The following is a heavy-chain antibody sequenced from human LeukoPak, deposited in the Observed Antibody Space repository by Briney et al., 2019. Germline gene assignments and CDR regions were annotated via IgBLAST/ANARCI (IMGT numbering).Heavy chain of an antibody. V-gene: IGHV3-49*04. CDR3: TRTMVRGVVPDYYYYGMDV. J-gene: IGHJ6*04. CDR2: IRSKAYDGTT. CDR1: GYTHCEYA. D-gene: IGHD3-10*01. Sequence: PGGSLRLSCTASGYTHCEYAMSWVRQAPGKGREWVGFIRSKAYDGTTEYAASVKDRFTISRDDSKSIAYLQMNSLKTEDTAVYYCTRTMVRGVVPDYYYYGMDVWGKGTTVTVSS.